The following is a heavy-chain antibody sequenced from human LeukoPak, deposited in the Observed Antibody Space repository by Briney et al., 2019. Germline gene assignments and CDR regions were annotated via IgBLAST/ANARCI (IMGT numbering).Heavy chain of an antibody. CDR1: GFAFHNYA. D-gene: IGHD2-2*01. J-gene: IGHJ6*03. CDR2: INWNSDTK. Sequence: PGGSLRLSCVGSGFAFHNYAMYWVRRPPGKGLEWVSAINWNSDTKAYADSVKGRFTISRDRARNSLYLQMNSLRAEDTAVYYCAREGYCSSTSCYGSRYYYYYMDVWGKGTTVTVSS. V-gene: IGHV3-9*01. CDR3: AREGYCSSTSCYGSRYYYYYMDV.